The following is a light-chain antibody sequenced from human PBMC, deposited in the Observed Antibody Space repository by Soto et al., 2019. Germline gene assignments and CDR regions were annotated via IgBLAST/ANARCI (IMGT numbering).Light chain of an antibody. CDR3: GTWDSSLSAVV. CDR2: DNN. V-gene: IGLV1-51*01. J-gene: IGLJ2*01. Sequence: QSVLTQPPSVSAAPGQKVTISCSGSSSNIGNNYVSWYQHLPGSAPKLLISDNNKRPSGIPDRFSGSKSGTSATLGITGLQTGGEADYYCGTWDSSLSAVVFGGGTKLTVL. CDR1: SSNIGNNY.